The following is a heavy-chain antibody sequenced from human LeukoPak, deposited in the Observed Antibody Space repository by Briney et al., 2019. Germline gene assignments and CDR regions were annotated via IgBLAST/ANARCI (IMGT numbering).Heavy chain of an antibody. V-gene: IGHV3-30-3*01. CDR1: GFTFSSYA. D-gene: IGHD3-10*01. Sequence: PGGSLRLSCAASGFTFSSYAMHWVRQAPGKGLEWVAVISYDGSNKYYADSVKGRFTISRDNSKNTLYLQMNSLRAEDTAVYYCARMVVLWFGEYGGAFDIWGQGTMVTVSS. CDR3: ARMVVLWFGEYGGAFDI. CDR2: ISYDGSNK. J-gene: IGHJ3*02.